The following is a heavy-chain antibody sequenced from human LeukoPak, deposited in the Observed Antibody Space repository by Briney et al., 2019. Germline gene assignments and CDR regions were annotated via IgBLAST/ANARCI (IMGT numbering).Heavy chain of an antibody. CDR1: GGSFSGYY. J-gene: IGHJ4*02. CDR3: ARLRRDFWSGYSLFDY. CDR2: SNHSGST. D-gene: IGHD3-3*01. Sequence: PSETLSLTCAVYGGSFSGYYWSWIRQPPGKGLEWIGESNHSGSTNYNPSLKSRVTISVDTSKNQFSLKLTSVTAADTAVYYCARLRRDFWSGYSLFDYWGQGTLVTVSS. V-gene: IGHV4-34*01.